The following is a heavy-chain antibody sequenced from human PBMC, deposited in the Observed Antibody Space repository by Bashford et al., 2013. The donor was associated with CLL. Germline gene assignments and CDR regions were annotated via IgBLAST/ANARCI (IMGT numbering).Heavy chain of an antibody. Sequence: ASVKVSCKASGYTFSNYGISWVRQAPGQGLEWLGWISGYNGNANYARKVQGRATLTTDTSTNTAFLELRSLRSDDTAFYYCAREIDYEFLTAYYGGAFDVWGQGTMVTVSS. V-gene: IGHV1-18*01. CDR3: AREIDYEFLTAYYGGAFDV. D-gene: IGHD3-9*01. J-gene: IGHJ3*01. CDR2: ISGYNGNA. CDR1: GYTFSNYG.